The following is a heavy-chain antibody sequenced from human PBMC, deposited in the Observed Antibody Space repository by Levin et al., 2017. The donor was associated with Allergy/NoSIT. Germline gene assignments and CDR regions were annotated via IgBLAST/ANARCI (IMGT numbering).Heavy chain of an antibody. D-gene: IGHD2-8*01. V-gene: IGHV1-2*06. CDR2: INPKTGGT. CDR3: AKDRNSLMVDYYFGMDV. Sequence: VASVKVSCKTSGYSFTAYYIHWVRQAPGLGLEWMGRINPKTGGTNSPQRFQGRVAMTRDTSISTAYMEVTSLTSDDTAVYFCAKDRNSLMVDYYFGMDVWGQGTRVTVSS. CDR1: GYSFTAYY. J-gene: IGHJ6*02.